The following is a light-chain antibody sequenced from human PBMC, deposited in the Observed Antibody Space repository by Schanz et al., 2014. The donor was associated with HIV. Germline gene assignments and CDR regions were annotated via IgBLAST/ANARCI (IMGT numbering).Light chain of an antibody. Sequence: QSALTQPASVSGSPGQSITISCTGTSSDVGGYNYVSWYQQHPGKAPKILIHGVNNRPSGVSHRFSGSRSGITASLTISGLQAEDEADYYCCSYSRSGTPHYVFGTGTKLTVL. J-gene: IGLJ1*01. V-gene: IGLV2-14*03. CDR1: SSDVGGYNY. CDR3: CSYSRSGTPHYV. CDR2: GVN.